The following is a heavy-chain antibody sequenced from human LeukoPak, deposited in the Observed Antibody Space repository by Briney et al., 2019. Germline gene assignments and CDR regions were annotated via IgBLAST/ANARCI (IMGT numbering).Heavy chain of an antibody. D-gene: IGHD3-22*01. CDR2: IYHSGST. V-gene: IGHV4-34*01. Sequence: SETLSLTCAVYGGSFSCYYWSWIRQPPGKGLEWIGEIYHSGSTNYNPSLKSRVTISVDKSKNQFSLKPSSVTAADTAVYYCARDRVIVVVNYYYGMDVWGQGTTVTVSS. CDR1: GGSFSCYY. J-gene: IGHJ6*02. CDR3: ARDRVIVVVNYYYGMDV.